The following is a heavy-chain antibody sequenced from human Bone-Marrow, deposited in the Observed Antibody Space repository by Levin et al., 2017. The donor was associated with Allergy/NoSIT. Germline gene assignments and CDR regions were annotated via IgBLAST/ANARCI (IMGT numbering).Heavy chain of an antibody. V-gene: IGHV3-21*01. J-gene: IGHJ4*02. Sequence: GESLKISCAASGFTFSTYTMNWVRQSPGKGLEWVSSISSNSRYIYYADTMKGRFTISRDNAKNSLYLQMNSLRAEDTAVYYCARVIPAALYYCEHWGQGTLVTVSS. CDR1: GFTFSTYT. CDR2: ISSNSRYI. D-gene: IGHD2-15*01. CDR3: ARVIPAALYYCEH.